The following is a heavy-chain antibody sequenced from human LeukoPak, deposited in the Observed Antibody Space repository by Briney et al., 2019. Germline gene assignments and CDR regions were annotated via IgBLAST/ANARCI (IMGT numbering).Heavy chain of an antibody. D-gene: IGHD3-22*01. CDR3: ARPNITSYYDSRGYDAFDV. V-gene: IGHV5-51*01. CDR2: IYPDDSDT. CDR1: GNRINAYW. J-gene: IGHJ3*01. Sequence: GESLKISCTGSGNRINAYWIAGVRQMPGKGLEWMVIIYPDDSDTRYSPSVQGQVTISADKSVRTAYLQWSSLKASDTAMYYCARPNITSYYDSRGYDAFDVWGQGTMVTVSS.